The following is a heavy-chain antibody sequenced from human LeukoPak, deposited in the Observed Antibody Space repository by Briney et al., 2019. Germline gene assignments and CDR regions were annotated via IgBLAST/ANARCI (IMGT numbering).Heavy chain of an antibody. CDR1: GYTVTDSY. D-gene: IGHD6-19*01. CDR2: INPKSGGT. V-gene: IGHV1-2*02. Sequence: ASVKVSCKASGYTVTDSYMHWVRQAPGQGLECMGWINPKSGGTNYAQKFQGRVTMTRDTSINTAYMELSRLRSDDTAVYYCARDSGWTLPHFDYWGQGTLVTVSS. CDR3: ARDSGWTLPHFDY. J-gene: IGHJ4*02.